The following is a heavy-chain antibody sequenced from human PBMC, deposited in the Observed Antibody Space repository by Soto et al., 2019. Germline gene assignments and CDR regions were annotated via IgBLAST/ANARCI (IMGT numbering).Heavy chain of an antibody. CDR1: GGSISSGGYY. CDR2: IYYSGST. D-gene: IGHD2-2*01. CDR3: ARDSRVGCSSTSCQTPYYYYYYMDV. Sequence: SETLSLTCTVSGGSISSGGYYWSWIRQHPGKGLEWIGYIYYSGSTYYNPSLKSRVTISVDTSKNQFSLKLSSVTAADTAVYYCARDSRVGCSSTSCQTPYYYYYYMDVWGKGTTVTVSS. V-gene: IGHV4-31*03. J-gene: IGHJ6*03.